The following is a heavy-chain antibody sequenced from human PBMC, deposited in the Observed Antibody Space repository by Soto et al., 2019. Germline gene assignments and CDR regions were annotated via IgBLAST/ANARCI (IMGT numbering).Heavy chain of an antibody. CDR2: IYPGDSDT. CDR3: ARPGIFIRAKYYYYGMDV. CDR1: GYSFTSYW. V-gene: IGHV5-51*01. J-gene: IGHJ6*02. D-gene: IGHD3-3*01. Sequence: PGESLKISCKGSGYSFTSYWIGWVRQMPGKGLEWMGIIYPGDSDTRYSPSFQGQVTISADKSISTAYLQWSSLKASDTAMYYCARPGIFIRAKYYYYGMDVWGQGTTVTVSS.